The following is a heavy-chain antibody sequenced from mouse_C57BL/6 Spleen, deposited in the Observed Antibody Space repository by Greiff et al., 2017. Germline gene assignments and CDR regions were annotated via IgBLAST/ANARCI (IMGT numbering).Heavy chain of an antibody. Sequence: QVQLQQSGAELVRPGTSVKVSCKASGYAFTNYLIEWVKQRPGQGLEWIGVINPGSGGTNYNEKFKGKATLTADKSSSTAYMQLSSLTSEDSAVYFCAISDSNWYFDVWGTGTTVTVSS. J-gene: IGHJ1*03. CDR1: GYAFTNYL. CDR3: AISDSNWYFDV. V-gene: IGHV1-54*01. D-gene: IGHD2-5*01. CDR2: INPGSGGT.